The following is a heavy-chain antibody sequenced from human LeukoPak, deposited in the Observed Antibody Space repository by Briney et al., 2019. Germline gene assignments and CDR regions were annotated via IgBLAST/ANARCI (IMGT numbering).Heavy chain of an antibody. J-gene: IGHJ5*02. V-gene: IGHV1-8*03. CDR2: MNPNSGNT. CDR1: GYTFTSYD. CDR3: ARDPMLPPKYCSSTSCYRPNNWLDP. D-gene: IGHD2-2*01. Sequence: ASVKVSCKASGYTFTSYDINWVRQATGQGLEWMGWMNPNSGNTGYAQKFQGRVTITRNTSISTAYMELSSLRSEDTAVYYCARDPMLPPKYCSSTSCYRPNNWLDPWGQGTLVTVSS.